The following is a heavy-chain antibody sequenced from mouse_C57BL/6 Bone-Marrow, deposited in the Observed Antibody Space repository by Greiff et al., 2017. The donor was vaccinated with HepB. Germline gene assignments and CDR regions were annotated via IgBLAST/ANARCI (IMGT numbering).Heavy chain of an antibody. CDR2: IHPNSGST. D-gene: IGHD2-10*01. Sequence: VQLQQPGAELVKPGASVKLSCKASGYTFTSYWMHWVKQRPGQGLEWIGMIHPNSGSTNYNEKFKSKATLTVDKSSSTAYMQLSSLTSEDSAVYYCARGTYYRYFDVWGTGTTVTVSS. J-gene: IGHJ1*03. V-gene: IGHV1-64*01. CDR3: ARGTYYRYFDV. CDR1: GYTFTSYW.